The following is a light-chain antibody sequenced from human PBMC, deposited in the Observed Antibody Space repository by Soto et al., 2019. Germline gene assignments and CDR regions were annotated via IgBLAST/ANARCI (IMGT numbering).Light chain of an antibody. CDR2: KAS. CDR3: QQYNSYSWT. CDR1: QSINNY. V-gene: IGKV1-5*03. J-gene: IGKJ1*01. Sequence: DIRMTQSPSTLSASVGDRVTITCRASQSINNYLAWYQQKPGKAPKLLIYKASSLESGVPSRFSGSGSGTEFTLTISSLQPDDFATYYCQQYNSYSWTFGQGTKVEIK.